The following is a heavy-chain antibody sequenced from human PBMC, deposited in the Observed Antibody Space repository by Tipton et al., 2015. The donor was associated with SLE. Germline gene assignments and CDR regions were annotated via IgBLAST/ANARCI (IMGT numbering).Heavy chain of an antibody. CDR2: ISYSGVP. CDR3: SGDSRGVDH. V-gene: IGHV4-59*08. CDR1: GGSLSNHY. J-gene: IGHJ5*02. D-gene: IGHD3-10*01. Sequence: TLSLTCTVSGGSLSNHYWNWIRQPPGKGLEWVGSISYSGVPKYNPSLRSRATISLDTSKGQISLELTSVTAADTAVYYCSGDSRGVDHWGQGTLVTVSS.